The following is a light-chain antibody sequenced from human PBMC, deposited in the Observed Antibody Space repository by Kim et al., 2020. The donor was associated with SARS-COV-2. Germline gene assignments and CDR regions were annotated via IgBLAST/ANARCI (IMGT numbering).Light chain of an antibody. Sequence: SSELTQDPALSVALGQTVRITCQGDDLRNFYPSWYQQKPGQAPVLVIFGENNRPSGIPDRFSGSRSGDTASLTITGAQAEDEGDYYCNSRDSSGFHLVFG. CDR3: NSRDSSGFHLV. CDR2: GEN. CDR1: DLRNFY. J-gene: IGLJ3*02. V-gene: IGLV3-19*01.